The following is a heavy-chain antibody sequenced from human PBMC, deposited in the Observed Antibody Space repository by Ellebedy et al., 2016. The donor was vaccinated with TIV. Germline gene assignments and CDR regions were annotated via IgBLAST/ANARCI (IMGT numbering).Heavy chain of an antibody. D-gene: IGHD4-17*01. V-gene: IGHV4-34*01. CDR3: ARRVTTTIRANWYFDL. CDR1: GGSFSDYY. J-gene: IGHJ2*01. Sequence: SETLSLTCAVYGGSFSDYYWSWIRQPPGKGLEWIGEINHSGSTNYNPSLKSRVTISVDTSKNQFSLKLSSVTAADTAVFYCARRVTTTIRANWYFDLWGRGTLVTASS. CDR2: INHSGST.